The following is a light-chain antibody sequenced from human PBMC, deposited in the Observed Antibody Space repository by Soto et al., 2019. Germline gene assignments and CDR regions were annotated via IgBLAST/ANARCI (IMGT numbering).Light chain of an antibody. CDR2: EVN. J-gene: IGLJ1*01. CDR1: RSDVGGYNY. V-gene: IGLV2-8*01. Sequence: QSVLTQPPSASGSPGQSVPLSSPGTRSDVGGYNYVSWYQHHQGKAPKFMIYEVNKRPSGVPDRFSGSKSGNTASLTVSGLQAEDEADYYCSSYAGSSNVFGTGTKLTVL. CDR3: SSYAGSSNV.